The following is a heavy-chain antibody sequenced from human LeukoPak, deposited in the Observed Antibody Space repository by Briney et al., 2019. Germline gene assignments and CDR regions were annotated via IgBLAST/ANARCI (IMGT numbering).Heavy chain of an antibody. CDR1: GFTFSSYW. CDR3: ARPQSIAARPYYYYYGMDV. D-gene: IGHD6-6*01. Sequence: GGSLRLSCAASGFTFSSYWMSWVRQAPGKGLEWVANIKQDGSEKYYVDSVKGRFTISRDNAKNSLNLQMNSLRAEDTAVYYCARPQSIAARPYYYYYGMDVWGQGTTVTVSS. V-gene: IGHV3-7*01. J-gene: IGHJ6*02. CDR2: IKQDGSEK.